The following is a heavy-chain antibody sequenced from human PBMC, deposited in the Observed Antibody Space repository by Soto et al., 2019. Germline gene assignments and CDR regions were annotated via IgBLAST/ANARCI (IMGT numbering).Heavy chain of an antibody. J-gene: IGHJ5*02. CDR2: ISSSSSYI. CDR1: GFTFSNYV. CDR3: ARENYYYDSSGYFNWFDP. D-gene: IGHD3-22*01. Sequence: PGGSLRLSCAASGFTFSNYVMSWVRQAPGKGLEWVSSISSSSSYIYNADSVKGRFTISRDNAKNSLYLQMNSLRDEDTAVYYCARENYYYDSSGYFNWFDPWGQGTLVTVSS. V-gene: IGHV3-21*01.